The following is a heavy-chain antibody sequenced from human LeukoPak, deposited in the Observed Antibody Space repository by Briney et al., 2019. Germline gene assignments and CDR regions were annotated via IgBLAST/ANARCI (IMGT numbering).Heavy chain of an antibody. J-gene: IGHJ4*02. CDR1: GGSISSSSYY. D-gene: IGHD6-19*01. Sequence: PSETLSLTCTVSGGSISSSSYYWGWIRQPPGNGLEWIGSIYHRGSTYYNPSLKSRVTISVDTSKNQFSLRLNSVTAADTAVYYCARGPYSSGWYTPFDYWGQGTLVTVSS. CDR2: IYHRGST. V-gene: IGHV4-39*07. CDR3: ARGPYSSGWYTPFDY.